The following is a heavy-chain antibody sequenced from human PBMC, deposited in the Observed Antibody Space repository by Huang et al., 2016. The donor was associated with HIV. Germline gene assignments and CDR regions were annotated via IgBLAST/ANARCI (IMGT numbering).Heavy chain of an antibody. CDR3: ARSAYGDLDY. J-gene: IGHJ4*02. CDR2: TKPNTGNT. Sequence: QVHLVQSGAEVKKPGASVKVSCKASGYTFTNYDINWVRQAPGRGLEWMGWTKPNTGNTGFAQSFQGRVTMTRKTSITTAYMELTSLTSEDTAVYYCARSAYGDLDYWGLGTLVIVSS. V-gene: IGHV1-8*02. D-gene: IGHD4-17*01. CDR1: GYTFTNYD.